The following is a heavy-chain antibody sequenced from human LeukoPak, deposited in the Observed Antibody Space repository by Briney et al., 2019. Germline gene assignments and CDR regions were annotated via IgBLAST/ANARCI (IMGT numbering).Heavy chain of an antibody. V-gene: IGHV3-11*04. J-gene: IGHJ3*02. CDR2: ISSSGSTI. Sequence: GGSLRLSCAASGFTFSDYYMSWIRQAPGKGLEWVSYISSSGSTIYYADSVKGRFTISRDNSKNTLYLQMNSLRAEDTAVYYCARCYCSSTSCYRGAFDIWGQGTMVTVSS. D-gene: IGHD2-2*02. CDR3: ARCYCSSTSCYRGAFDI. CDR1: GFTFSDYY.